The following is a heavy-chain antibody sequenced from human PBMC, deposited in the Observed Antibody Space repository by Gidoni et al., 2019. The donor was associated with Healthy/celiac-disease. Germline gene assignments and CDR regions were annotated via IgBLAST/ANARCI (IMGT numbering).Heavy chain of an antibody. Sequence: QVQLVESGGGVVQPGRSLRLSCAASGFTFSSYGMHWVRQAPGKGLEWVAVIWYDGSNKYYADSVKGRFTISRDNSKNTLYLQMNSLRAEDTAVYYCARDGDYYDSSGYSVDYWGQGTLVTVSS. CDR2: IWYDGSNK. CDR1: GFTFSSYG. CDR3: ARDGDYYDSSGYSVDY. V-gene: IGHV3-33*01. D-gene: IGHD3-22*01. J-gene: IGHJ4*02.